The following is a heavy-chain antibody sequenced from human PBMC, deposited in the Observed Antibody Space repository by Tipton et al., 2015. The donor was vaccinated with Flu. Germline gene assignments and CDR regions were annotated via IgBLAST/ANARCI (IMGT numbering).Heavy chain of an antibody. J-gene: IGHJ3*02. CDR2: ISAYDGNT. Sequence: QVQLVQSGAEVKKPGASVKVSCKASGYTFSNYAINWVRQAPGQGLEWMGWISAYDGNTNHAQKFQGRVTISADRSTRTVYMELNSLRSEDTAVYFCATRTPTYGDAFDIWGQGTMVSVSS. CDR3: ATRTPTYGDAFDI. D-gene: IGHD1-14*01. CDR1: GYTFSNYA. V-gene: IGHV1-18*04.